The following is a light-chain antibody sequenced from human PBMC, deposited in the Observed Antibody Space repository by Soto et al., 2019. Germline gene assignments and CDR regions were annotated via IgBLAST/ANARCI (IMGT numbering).Light chain of an antibody. CDR2: GSS. J-gene: IGKJ2*01. V-gene: IGKV3-20*01. Sequence: EILLTQSPGTLSLSQGERATLSCRAIQSVSSRYLAWYQQKPGQAPRLRIYGSSSRATGIPDRFSGSGSGTDFPLTISRLEPEDFAVYYCQQYGSSPQVTVGQGTKMEIK. CDR1: QSVSSRY. CDR3: QQYGSSPQVT.